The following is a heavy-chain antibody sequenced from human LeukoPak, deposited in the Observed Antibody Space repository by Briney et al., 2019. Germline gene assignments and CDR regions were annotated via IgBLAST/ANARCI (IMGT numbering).Heavy chain of an antibody. CDR1: GFTFSSYE. Sequence: GGSLRLSCAASGFTFSSYEMNWVRQAPGKGLEWVSYISSSGSTIYYADSVKGRFTISRDNSKNTLYLQMNSLRAEDTAVYYCAKEISRRRIAVAGNDYWGQGTLVTVSS. CDR3: AKEISRRRIAVAGNDY. D-gene: IGHD6-19*01. V-gene: IGHV3-48*03. J-gene: IGHJ4*02. CDR2: ISSSGSTI.